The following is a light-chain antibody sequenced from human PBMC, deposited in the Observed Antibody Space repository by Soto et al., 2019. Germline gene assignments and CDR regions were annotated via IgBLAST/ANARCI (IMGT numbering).Light chain of an antibody. CDR3: QQYGSSPPIT. CDR2: DAS. CDR1: QSVSSY. J-gene: IGKJ5*01. Sequence: EIVFTQSPATLSFSPGERATLSCRASQSVSSYLAWYQQKPGQAPRLLIYDASNRATGIPARFSGSGSGTDFTLTISSLEPEDFAVYYCQQYGSSPPITFGQGTRLEIK. V-gene: IGKV3-11*01.